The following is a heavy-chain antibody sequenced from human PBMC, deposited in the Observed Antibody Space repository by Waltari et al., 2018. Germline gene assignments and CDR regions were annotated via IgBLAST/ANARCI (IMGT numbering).Heavy chain of an antibody. J-gene: IGHJ6*03. D-gene: IGHD6-19*01. Sequence: QVQLQESGPGLVKPSETLSLTCTVSGGSISSYYWSWIRQPPGKGLEWIGYIYYSGSTNYNPSLKSRVTISVDTSKNQCSLKLSSVTAADTAVYYCARGGLLGAVAGIYYYMDVWGKGTTVTVSS. CDR2: IYYSGST. CDR1: GGSISSYY. CDR3: ARGGLLGAVAGIYYYMDV. V-gene: IGHV4-59*01.